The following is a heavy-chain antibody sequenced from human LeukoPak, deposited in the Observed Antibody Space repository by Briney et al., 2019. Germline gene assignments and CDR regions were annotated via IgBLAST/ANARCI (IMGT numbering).Heavy chain of an antibody. V-gene: IGHV3-53*01. Sequence: GGSLRLSCAASGFTFSSNYMSWVRQAPGKGLEWVSVIYSGGSTYYSDSVMGRFTIFRDNSKNTLYLQMNSLRAEDTAVYYCYAHGSGSYWAIGYWGQGTLVTVSS. CDR3: YAHGSGSYWAIGY. D-gene: IGHD3-10*01. J-gene: IGHJ4*02. CDR1: GFTFSSNY. CDR2: IYSGGST.